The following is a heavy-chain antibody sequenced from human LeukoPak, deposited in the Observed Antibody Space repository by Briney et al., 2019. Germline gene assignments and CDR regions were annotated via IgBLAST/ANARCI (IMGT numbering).Heavy chain of an antibody. CDR2: INPNSGGT. CDR1: GYTFTGYY. J-gene: IGHJ6*02. CDR3: ARVVQYYYGMDV. Sequence: ASVKVSCKASGYTFTGYYMHWVRQAPGQGLEWMGRINPNSGGTNYAQMFQGRVTMTRDTSISTAYMELSRLRSDDTAVYYCARVVQYYYGMDVWGQGTTVTVSS. D-gene: IGHD4-11*01. V-gene: IGHV1-2*06.